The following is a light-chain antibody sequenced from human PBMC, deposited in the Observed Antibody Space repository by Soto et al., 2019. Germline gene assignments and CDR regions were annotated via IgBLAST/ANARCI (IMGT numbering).Light chain of an antibody. CDR3: ATWDGSLPGEV. CDR1: SSNIGAGYD. V-gene: IGLV1-51*01. Sequence: QAVLTQPPSVSGAPGQTVTISCSGSSSNIGAGYDVHWYQQLPGTVPKLLIYDNNKRPSGIPDRFSGSKSGTSGTLDITGLQTGDEADYYCATWDGSLPGEVFGGGTKLTVL. CDR2: DNN. J-gene: IGLJ2*01.